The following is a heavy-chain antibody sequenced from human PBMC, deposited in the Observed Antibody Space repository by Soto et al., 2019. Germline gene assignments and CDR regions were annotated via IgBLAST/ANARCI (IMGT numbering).Heavy chain of an antibody. CDR1: GGTFSSYA. CDR2: IIPIFGTA. J-gene: IGHJ4*02. Sequence: SVKVSFKASGGTFSSYAISWVRQAPGQGLEWMGGIIPIFGTANYAQKFQGRVTITADESTSTAYMELSSLRSEDTAVYYCARSRGGHYDILTGYYINWGQGTPVTVYS. V-gene: IGHV1-69*13. D-gene: IGHD3-9*01. CDR3: ARSRGGHYDILTGYYIN.